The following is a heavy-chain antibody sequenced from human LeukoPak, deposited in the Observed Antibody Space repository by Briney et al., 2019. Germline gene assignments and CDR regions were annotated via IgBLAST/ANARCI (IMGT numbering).Heavy chain of an antibody. CDR1: GFTFSSYG. CDR3: ARSHGPDYYYGMDV. CDR2: ISYDGSNK. V-gene: IGHV3-30*03. J-gene: IGHJ6*02. D-gene: IGHD4-17*01. Sequence: GGSLRLSCAASGFTFSSYGMNWVRQAPGKGLEWVAVISYDGSNKYYTDSVKGRFTISRDNSKNTLYLQMNSLRAEDTAVYYCARSHGPDYYYGMDVWGQGTTVTVSS.